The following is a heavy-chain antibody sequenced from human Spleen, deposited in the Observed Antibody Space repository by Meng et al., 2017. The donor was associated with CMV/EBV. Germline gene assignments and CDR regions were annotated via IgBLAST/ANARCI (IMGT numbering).Heavy chain of an antibody. CDR2: INTDGSDT. CDR1: GFALRNHW. D-gene: IGHD6-13*01. J-gene: IGHJ6*02. CDR3: ARGSSSYDYYGMDV. Sequence: GGSLRLSCVVSGFALRNHWMHWVRQAPGKGLVWISRINTDGSDTRYVDSVKGRFTISRDNSKNTLYLQMNSLRAEDTAVYYCARGSSSYDYYGMDVWGQGTTVTVSS. V-gene: IGHV3-74*01.